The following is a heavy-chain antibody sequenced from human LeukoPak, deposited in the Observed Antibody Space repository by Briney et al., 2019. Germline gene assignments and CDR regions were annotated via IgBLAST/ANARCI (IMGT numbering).Heavy chain of an antibody. V-gene: IGHV4-59*01. CDR1: GASISSYY. Sequence: SETLSLTCTVSGASISSYYCSWIRQPPGKGLEWIGYMYYSGSTNYNPSLKSRVTISVDTSKNQFSLKLNSVAAADTAVYFCARELKVGNTGYYFDYWGQGTLVTVSS. D-gene: IGHD2/OR15-2a*01. CDR2: MYYSGST. J-gene: IGHJ4*02. CDR3: ARELKVGNTGYYFDY.